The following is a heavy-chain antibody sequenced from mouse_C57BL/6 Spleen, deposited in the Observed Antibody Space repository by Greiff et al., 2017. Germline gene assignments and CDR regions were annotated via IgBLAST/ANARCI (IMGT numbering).Heavy chain of an antibody. V-gene: IGHV5-16*01. CDR2: INYDGSST. D-gene: IGHD4-1*01. J-gene: IGHJ4*01. CDR1: GFTFSDYY. Sequence: EVKLMESEGGLVQPGSSMKLSCTASGFTFSDYYMAWVRQVPEKGLEWVANINYDGSSTYYLDSLKSRFIISRDNAKNILYLQMSSLKSEDTATYYCARAGLGRGAMDYWGQGTSVTVSS. CDR3: ARAGLGRGAMDY.